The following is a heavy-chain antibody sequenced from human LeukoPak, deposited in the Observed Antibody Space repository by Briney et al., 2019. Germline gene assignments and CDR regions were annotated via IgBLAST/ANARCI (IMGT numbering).Heavy chain of an antibody. CDR2: ISGSGGST. CDR1: GFTFSSYA. J-gene: IGHJ4*02. D-gene: IGHD6-13*01. Sequence: GGSLRLSCAASGFTFSSYAMSWVRQAPGKGLEWVSAISGSGGSTYYADSVKGRFTISRDNSKNTLYLQMNSLRAEDTAVYYCAKYESLYSISWEDYWGQGTLVTVSS. CDR3: AKYESLYSISWEDY. V-gene: IGHV3-23*01.